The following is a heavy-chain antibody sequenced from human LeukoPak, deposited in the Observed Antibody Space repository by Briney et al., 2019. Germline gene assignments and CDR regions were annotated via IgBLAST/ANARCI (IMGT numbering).Heavy chain of an antibody. CDR2: IRYDGSNK. J-gene: IGHJ4*02. Sequence: GGSLRLSCAASGFTFSSYGMHWVRQAPGKGLEWVAFIRYDGSNKYYADSVKGRFTISRDNAKNSLYLQMNSLRAEDTAVYYCARAPEYYYDSSGSFLDYWGQGTLVTVSS. V-gene: IGHV3-30*02. D-gene: IGHD3-22*01. CDR3: ARAPEYYYDSSGSFLDY. CDR1: GFTFSSYG.